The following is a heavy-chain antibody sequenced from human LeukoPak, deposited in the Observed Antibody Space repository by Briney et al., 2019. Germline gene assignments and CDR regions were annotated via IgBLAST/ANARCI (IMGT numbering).Heavy chain of an antibody. D-gene: IGHD7-27*01. J-gene: IGHJ4*02. Sequence: SETLSLTCTVSGGSISSSRYYWGWIRQPPGKGLEWIGTLYYTGSTYYNPSLESRVTISVDTSENQLSLKLTSVTAADTAVYYCATRKLGNDYWGQGTLVTDSS. CDR2: LYYTGST. V-gene: IGHV4-39*07. CDR1: GGSISSSRYY. CDR3: ATRKLGNDY.